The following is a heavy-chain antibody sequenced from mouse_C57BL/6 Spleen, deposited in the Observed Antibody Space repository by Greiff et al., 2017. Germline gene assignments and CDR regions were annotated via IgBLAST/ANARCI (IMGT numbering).Heavy chain of an antibody. CDR3: AHSSGSLFDY. D-gene: IGHD3-2*02. CDR2: IHPNSGST. J-gene: IGHJ2*01. Sequence: QVQLQQPGAELVKPGASVKLSCQASGYTFTRYWMHWVKQRPGQGLEWIGMIHPNSGSTNYNEKFKSKATLTVDKSSSTAYMQRSSLASEDSAVYYCAHSSGSLFDYWGQGTTLTVSS. V-gene: IGHV1-64*01. CDR1: GYTFTRYW.